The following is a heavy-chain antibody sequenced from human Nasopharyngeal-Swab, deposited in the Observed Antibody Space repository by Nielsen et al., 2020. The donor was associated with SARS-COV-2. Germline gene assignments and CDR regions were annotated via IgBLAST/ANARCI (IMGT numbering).Heavy chain of an antibody. CDR2: IEHDGSST. Sequence: GESLKISCEASGLPLRTYYMHWVRQAPGKGPVWVSHIEHDGSSTTYADSVKGRFTISRDNAKNTLYLQMNSLRVEDTAVYYCVRGGLQHAFDLWGQGTIVTVSS. J-gene: IGHJ3*01. CDR3: VRGGLQHAFDL. D-gene: IGHD1-1*01. CDR1: GLPLRTYY. V-gene: IGHV3-74*01.